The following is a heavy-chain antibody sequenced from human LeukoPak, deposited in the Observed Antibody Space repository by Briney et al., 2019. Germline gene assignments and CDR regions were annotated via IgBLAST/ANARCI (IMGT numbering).Heavy chain of an antibody. Sequence: GGSLRLSCAASGFTSSSYWMHWVRQVPGKGLVWVSRISGDGTARNYADSVKGRFTISRDNAKNSLYLQMDSLRAEDTAIYYCARDKSAGADTGSSFYYWGQGALVTVSS. V-gene: IGHV3-74*01. CDR1: GFTSSSYW. CDR2: ISGDGTAR. CDR3: ARDKSAGADTGSSFYY. D-gene: IGHD3-10*01. J-gene: IGHJ4*02.